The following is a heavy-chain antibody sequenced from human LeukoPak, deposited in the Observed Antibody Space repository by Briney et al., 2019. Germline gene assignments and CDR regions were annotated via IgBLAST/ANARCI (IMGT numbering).Heavy chain of an antibody. J-gene: IGHJ4*02. CDR2: ISPTTGTT. V-gene: IGHV3-23*01. D-gene: IGHD3-10*01. CDR3: ARGTGNFDY. Sequence: GGSLRLSCAASGFPFSSYAMSWIRKAPGEGLEWLSAISPTTGTTFYADSVKGRFTISRDNSKNTLYLQMNSLRAEDTAVYYCARGTGNFDYWGQGTLVTVSS. CDR1: GFPFSSYA.